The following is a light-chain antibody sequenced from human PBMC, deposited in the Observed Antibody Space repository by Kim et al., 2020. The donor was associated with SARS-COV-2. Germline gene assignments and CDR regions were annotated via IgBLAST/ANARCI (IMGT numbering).Light chain of an antibody. CDR1: QSVDRN. Sequence: SPGKRAILDCRASQSVDRNIAWYQQKPGQAPRLLIYGASARATGIPARFSGSGSATEYTLTISSLQSEDFAVYYCQQYHNWPPITFGQGTRLEIK. J-gene: IGKJ5*01. CDR2: GAS. CDR3: QQYHNWPPIT. V-gene: IGKV3-15*01.